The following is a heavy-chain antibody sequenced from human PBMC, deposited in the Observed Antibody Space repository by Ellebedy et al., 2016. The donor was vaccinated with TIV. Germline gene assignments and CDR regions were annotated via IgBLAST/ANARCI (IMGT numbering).Heavy chain of an antibody. Sequence: GESLKISCKVSGFTFSTHWVHWVRQAPGKGLVWVARINSDGSRTNYADSVKGRFTISRDNAKNSLYLQMNSLGADDTAVYYCVRAPDYSGVHAYAMDVWGQGTTVTVSS. J-gene: IGHJ6*02. V-gene: IGHV3-74*01. CDR1: GFTFSTHW. CDR2: INSDGSRT. D-gene: IGHD3-10*01. CDR3: VRAPDYSGVHAYAMDV.